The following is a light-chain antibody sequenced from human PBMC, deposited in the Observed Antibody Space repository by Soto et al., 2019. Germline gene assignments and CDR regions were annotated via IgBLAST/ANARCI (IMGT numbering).Light chain of an antibody. CDR3: QQYGSSVIT. CDR1: QSVSSSY. CDR2: GAS. J-gene: IGKJ5*01. Sequence: EIVLTQSPGTLSLSPGERATLSCRASQSVSSSYLAWYQQKPGQAPRLLIYGASSRATGVPDRFSGSGSGTDFTLTISRLELEDFAVYYCQQYGSSVITFGQGTRLEIK. V-gene: IGKV3-20*01.